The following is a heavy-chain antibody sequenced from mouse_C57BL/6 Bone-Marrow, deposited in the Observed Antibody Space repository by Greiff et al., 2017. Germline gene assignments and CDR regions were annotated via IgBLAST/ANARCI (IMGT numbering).Heavy chain of an antibody. D-gene: IGHD2-1*01. CDR3: ARHIYGKRYYAMDY. J-gene: IGHJ4*01. CDR2: IHPNSGST. Sequence: QVQLQQSGAELVKPGASVKLSCKASGYTFTSYWMHWVKQRPGQGLEWIGMIHPNSGSTNYNEKFKSKATLTVDKSSSAAYMQLSSLTSEDSAVYYCARHIYGKRYYAMDYWGQGTSVTVSS. CDR1: GYTFTSYW. V-gene: IGHV1-64*01.